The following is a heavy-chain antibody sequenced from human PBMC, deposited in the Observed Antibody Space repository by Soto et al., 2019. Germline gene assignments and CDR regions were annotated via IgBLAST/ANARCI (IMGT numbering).Heavy chain of an antibody. CDR3: AKGREVAGIRLFDY. Sequence: PEGSLRLSCAASGFTFSSYSMSWVRQAPGKGLEWVSAISGSGGSTYYADSVKGRFTISRDNSKNTLYLQMNSLRAEDTAVYYCAKGREVAGIRLFDYWGQGTLVTVSS. V-gene: IGHV3-23*01. J-gene: IGHJ4*02. CDR1: GFTFSSYS. CDR2: ISGSGGST. D-gene: IGHD6-19*01.